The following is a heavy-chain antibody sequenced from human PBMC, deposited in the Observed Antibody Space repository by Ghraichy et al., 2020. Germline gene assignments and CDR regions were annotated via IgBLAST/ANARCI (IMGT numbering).Heavy chain of an antibody. V-gene: IGHV1-69*13. D-gene: IGHD3-22*01. CDR1: GGTFSSYA. CDR2: IIPIFGTA. CDR3: ARVFGAYDSNHLDYFDY. Sequence: SVKVSCKASGGTFSSYAISWVRQAPGQGLEWMGGIIPIFGTANYAQKFQGRVTITADESTSTAYMELSSLRSEDTAVYYCARVFGAYDSNHLDYFDYWGQGTLVTVSS. J-gene: IGHJ4*02.